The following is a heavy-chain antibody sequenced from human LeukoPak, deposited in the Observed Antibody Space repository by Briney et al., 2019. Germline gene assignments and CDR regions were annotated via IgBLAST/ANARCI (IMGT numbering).Heavy chain of an antibody. D-gene: IGHD3-3*01. CDR3: ARDGNYDFWSGYYTAFDY. V-gene: IGHV3-9*01. J-gene: IGHJ4*02. CDR1: GFTFDEYA. CDR2: IPWNSGTR. Sequence: GGSLRLSCAASGFTFDEYAMHWVRQAPGKGLEWVSGIPWNSGTRVYGGSAKGRFTISRDNVKNSLYLQMSSLRAEDTALYYCARDGNYDFWSGYYTAFDYWGQGTLVTVSS.